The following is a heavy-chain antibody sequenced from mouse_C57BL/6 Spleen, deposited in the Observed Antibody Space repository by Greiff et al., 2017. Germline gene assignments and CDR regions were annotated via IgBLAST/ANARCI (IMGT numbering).Heavy chain of an antibody. CDR3: ARGDYYSNYVGDYFDY. CDR1: GYTFTDYY. J-gene: IGHJ2*01. V-gene: IGHV1-76*01. CDR2: IYPGSGNT. Sequence: QVQLQQSGAELVRPGASVKLSCKASGYTFTDYYINWVKQRPGQGLEWIARIYPGSGNTYYNEKFKGKATLTAEKSSSTAYMQLSSLTSEDSAVYFCARGDYYSNYVGDYFDYWGQGTTLTVSS. D-gene: IGHD2-5*01.